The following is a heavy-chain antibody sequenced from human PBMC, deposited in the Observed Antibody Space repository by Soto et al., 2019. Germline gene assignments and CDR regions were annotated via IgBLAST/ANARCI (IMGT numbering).Heavy chain of an antibody. J-gene: IGHJ4*02. CDR2: INRSGNET. CDR1: GFSLGSHW. CDR3: VRDPRFFAH. V-gene: IGHV3-7*01. Sequence: EVQLVESGGGLVQPGGSLRLSCAASGFSLGSHWMTWVRQAPGKGLEWVADINRSGNETHYVDSVEGRFTVSRDNARNSLYLEMNSLRVDDTAVYYCVRDPRFFAHWGQGTLVTVSS.